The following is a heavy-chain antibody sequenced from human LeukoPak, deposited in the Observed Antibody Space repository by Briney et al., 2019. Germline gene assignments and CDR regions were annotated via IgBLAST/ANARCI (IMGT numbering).Heavy chain of an antibody. CDR1: GGSISSYY. CDR3: ARGSSVVVAANWFDP. Sequence: SETLSLTCTVSGGSISSYYWSWIRQPPGKGLEWIGYIYYSGSTNYNPSLKSRVTISVDTSKDQFSLKLSSVTAAGTAVYYCARGSSVVVAANWFDPWGQGTLVTVSS. J-gene: IGHJ5*02. D-gene: IGHD2-15*01. V-gene: IGHV4-59*01. CDR2: IYYSGST.